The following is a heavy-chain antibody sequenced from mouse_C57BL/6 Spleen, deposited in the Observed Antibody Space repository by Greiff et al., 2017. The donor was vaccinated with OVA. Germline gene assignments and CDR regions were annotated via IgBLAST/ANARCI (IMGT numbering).Heavy chain of an antibody. D-gene: IGHD3-3*01. V-gene: IGHV1-64*01. J-gene: IGHJ4*01. CDR1: GYTFTSYW. CDR3: ARCRDREAMDY. Sequence: QVQLQQPGAELVKPGASVKLSCKASGYTFTSYWMHWVKQRPGQGLEWIGMIHPNSGSTNYNEKFKSKATLTVDKSSSTAYMQLSSLTSEDSAVYYCARCRDREAMDYWGQGTSVTVSS. CDR2: IHPNSGST.